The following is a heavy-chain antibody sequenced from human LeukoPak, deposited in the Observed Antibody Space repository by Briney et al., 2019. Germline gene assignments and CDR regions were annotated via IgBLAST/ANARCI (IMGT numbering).Heavy chain of an antibody. CDR2: IYTSGST. J-gene: IGHJ4*02. D-gene: IGHD3-22*01. Sequence: SETLSLTCTVSGGSISSGSYYWSWIRQPAGKGLEWIGRIYTSGSTNYNPSLKSRVTISVDTSKNQFSLKLSSVTAADTAVYYCARDNYYDSSGYYVGLGFDYWGQGTLVTVSS. CDR3: ARDNYYDSSGYYVGLGFDY. CDR1: GGSISSGSYY. V-gene: IGHV4-61*02.